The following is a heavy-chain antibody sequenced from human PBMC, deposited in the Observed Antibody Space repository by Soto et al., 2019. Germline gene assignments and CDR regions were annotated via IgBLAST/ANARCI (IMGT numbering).Heavy chain of an antibody. D-gene: IGHD3-10*01. V-gene: IGHV4-34*01. Sequence: QVQLQQWGAGLLKPSETLSLTCAVYGGSFSDYYWSWIRQPAGKGLEWIGEINHSGSTNYNTSLKSRVTISVDTSKNQFSLKLSSVTAADTAVYYCAREGRYYASGRFWWFDPWGQGTLVTVSS. CDR3: AREGRYYASGRFWWFDP. CDR2: INHSGST. J-gene: IGHJ5*02. CDR1: GGSFSDYY.